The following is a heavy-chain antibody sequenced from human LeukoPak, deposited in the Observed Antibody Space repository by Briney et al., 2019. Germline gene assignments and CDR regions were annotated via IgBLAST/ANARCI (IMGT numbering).Heavy chain of an antibody. Sequence: ASVKVSCKASGYTFTSYDINWVRQATGQGFEWMGWMNPNSGNTGYAQKFQGRVTMTRNTSLSTAYMELSSLRSEDTAVYYCARGVGATTAPYYYYYMDVWGKGTTVTVSS. CDR2: MNPNSGNT. CDR3: ARGVGATTAPYYYYYMDV. V-gene: IGHV1-8*01. CDR1: GYTFTSYD. J-gene: IGHJ6*03. D-gene: IGHD1-26*01.